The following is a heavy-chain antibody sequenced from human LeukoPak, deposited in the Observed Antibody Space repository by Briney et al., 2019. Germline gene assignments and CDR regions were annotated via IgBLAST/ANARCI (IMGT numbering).Heavy chain of an antibody. D-gene: IGHD2-15*01. CDR3: ARDRRARRDMDYFDY. CDR2: INPNSGGT. CDR1: GYTFTGYS. Sequence: GASVTVSCKASGYTFTGYSMHWVRQAPGQGLEWMGWINPNSGGTNSAQKFQGRVTMTRDTSISTAYMELSKLRSDDTAVYYCARDRRARRDMDYFDYWGQGTLVTVSS. J-gene: IGHJ4*02. V-gene: IGHV1-2*02.